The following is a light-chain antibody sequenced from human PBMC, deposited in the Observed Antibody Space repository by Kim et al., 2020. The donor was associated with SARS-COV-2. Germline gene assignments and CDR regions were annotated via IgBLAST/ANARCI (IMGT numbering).Light chain of an antibody. CDR3: QQHSTTSWT. CDR2: KAS. J-gene: IGKJ2*02. V-gene: IGKV1-5*03. Sequence: DIQMTQSPSTLSASVGDTVTITCRASQSISTWLARYQQKPGKAPKLLMHKASILETGIPSRFRGTGSGTEFTLTIISLQPDDFATYYCQQHSTTSWTFGRGTKLEI. CDR1: QSISTW.